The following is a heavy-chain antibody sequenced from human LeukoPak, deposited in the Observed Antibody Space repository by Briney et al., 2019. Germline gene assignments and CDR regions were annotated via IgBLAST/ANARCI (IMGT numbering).Heavy chain of an antibody. CDR3: AKDMGSIAARPSDFDI. Sequence: GRSLRLSCAASGFTFDDYAMHWVRHAPGKGLEWVSGISWNSGSIGYADSVKGRFTISRDNAKNSLYLQMNSLRAEDMDLYYCAKDMGSIAARPSDFDIWGQGTMVTVSS. J-gene: IGHJ3*02. CDR2: ISWNSGSI. D-gene: IGHD6-6*01. V-gene: IGHV3-9*03. CDR1: GFTFDDYA.